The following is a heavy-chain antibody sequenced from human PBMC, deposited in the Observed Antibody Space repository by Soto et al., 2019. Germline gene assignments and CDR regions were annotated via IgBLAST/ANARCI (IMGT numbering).Heavy chain of an antibody. D-gene: IGHD6-19*01. CDR1: GGSISSSSYY. CDR3: ASLISSGWHGGYFQH. Sequence: ETLSLTCTVSGGSISSSSYYWGWIRQPPGKGLEWIGSIYYSGSTYYNPSLKSRVTISVDTSKNQFSLKLSSVTAADTAVYYCASLISSGWHGGYFQHWGQGTLVTVSS. V-gene: IGHV4-39*01. CDR2: IYYSGST. J-gene: IGHJ1*01.